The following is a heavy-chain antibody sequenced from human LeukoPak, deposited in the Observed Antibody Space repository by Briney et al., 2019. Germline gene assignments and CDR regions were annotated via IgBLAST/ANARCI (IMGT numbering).Heavy chain of an antibody. V-gene: IGHV3-30*18. J-gene: IGHJ4*02. CDR3: AKPLFTYDSSGRDY. CDR2: ISYDGSEK. Sequence: GGSLRLSCTTSGFTFASLGMHWVRQAPGKGLEWVAVISYDGSEKYYADSVKGRFTLSRDNSKNTVYLQMNSLRAEDTAVYYCAKPLFTYDSSGRDYWGQGTLVTVSS. CDR1: GFTFASLG. D-gene: IGHD3-22*01.